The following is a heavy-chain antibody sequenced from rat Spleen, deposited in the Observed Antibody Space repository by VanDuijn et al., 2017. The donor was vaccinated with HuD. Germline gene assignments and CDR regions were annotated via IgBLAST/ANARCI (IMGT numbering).Heavy chain of an antibody. CDR2: ISTSGGST. Sequence: EVQLVESGGGLVQPGRSMKLSCAASGFTFSSFPMAWVRQAPTKGLEWVATISTSGGSTYYPDSVKGRFTISRDNAKNTLYLQMDSLRSEDTATYYCTRVMYSTDAYFDYWGQGVMVTVSS. V-gene: IGHV5-46*01. J-gene: IGHJ2*01. CDR3: TRVMYSTDAYFDY. CDR1: GFTFSSFP. D-gene: IGHD1-6*01.